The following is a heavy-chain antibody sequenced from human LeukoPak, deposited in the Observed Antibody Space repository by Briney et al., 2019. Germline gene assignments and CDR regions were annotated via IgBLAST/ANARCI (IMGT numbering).Heavy chain of an antibody. CDR1: GFTFSSYA. V-gene: IGHV3-23*01. CDR3: AKGDDSSGYYYVTGVDY. J-gene: IGHJ4*02. Sequence: GGFLRLSCAASGFTFSSYAMSWVRQAPGKGQEWVSAISGRGGSTYYADSVKGRFTICRDNSKNTLYLQMYSLRAEDTAVYYCAKGDDSSGYYYVTGVDYWGQGTLVTVSS. CDR2: ISGRGGST. D-gene: IGHD3-22*01.